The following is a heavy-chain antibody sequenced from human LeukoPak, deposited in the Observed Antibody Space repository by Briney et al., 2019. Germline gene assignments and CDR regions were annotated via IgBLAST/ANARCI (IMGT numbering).Heavy chain of an antibody. J-gene: IGHJ4*02. D-gene: IGHD5-18*01. Sequence: PSETLSLTCTVSGGSISNYYWSWIRQAAGKGLEWIGRIYTSGNTNYNPSLKSRVTMTVDTSKNQFSLKLSSVTAADTAVYYCARGPGGYSYGYYFDYWGQGTLVTVSS. CDR1: GGSISNYY. V-gene: IGHV4-4*07. CDR3: ARGPGGYSYGYYFDY. CDR2: IYTSGNT.